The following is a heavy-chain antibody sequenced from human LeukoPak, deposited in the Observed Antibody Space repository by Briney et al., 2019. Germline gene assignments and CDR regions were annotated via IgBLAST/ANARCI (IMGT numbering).Heavy chain of an antibody. CDR2: VSAYNGNT. V-gene: IGHV1-18*01. Sequence: ASVKVSCKASGYTFTSYGISWVRQAPGQGLEWMGWVSAYNGNTNYAQKLQGRVTMTTDTSTSTPYMELRSLRSDDTAVYYCARDGGSGYQNYYYYYYMDVWGKGTTVTVSS. CDR1: GYTFTSYG. D-gene: IGHD5-12*01. CDR3: ARDGGSGYQNYYYYYYMDV. J-gene: IGHJ6*03.